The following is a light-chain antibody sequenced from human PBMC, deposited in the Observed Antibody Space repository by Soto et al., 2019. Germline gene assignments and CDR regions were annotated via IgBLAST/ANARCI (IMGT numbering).Light chain of an antibody. J-gene: IGLJ2*01. CDR1: SSNIGNNA. CDR2: YDD. V-gene: IGLV1-36*01. CDR3: AARDDSLNGVV. Sequence: QSVLTQPPSVSAAPRQRVTISCSGSSSNIGNNAVNWYQQLPGKAPKLLIYYDDLLPSGVSDRFSGSKSGTSASLAISGLQSEDEADYYCAARDDSLNGVVFGGGTKLTLL.